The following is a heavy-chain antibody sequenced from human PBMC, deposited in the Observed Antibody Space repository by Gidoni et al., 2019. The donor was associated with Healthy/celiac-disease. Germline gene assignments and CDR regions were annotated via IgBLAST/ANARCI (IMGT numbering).Heavy chain of an antibody. CDR1: GFSLSNARMG. D-gene: IGHD4-17*01. CDR2: IFSNDEK. J-gene: IGHJ4*02. CDR3: ARIRMTTVVPTRGLFDY. Sequence: QVTLKESGPVLVKPTETLTLTCTVSGFSLSNARMGVSWIRQPPGKALEWLAHIFSNDEKSYSTSLKSRLTISKDTSKSQVVLTMTNMDPVDTATYYCARIRMTTVVPTRGLFDYWGQGTLVTVSS. V-gene: IGHV2-26*01.